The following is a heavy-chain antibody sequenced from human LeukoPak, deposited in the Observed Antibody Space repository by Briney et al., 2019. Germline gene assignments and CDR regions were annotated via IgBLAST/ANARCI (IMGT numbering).Heavy chain of an antibody. CDR1: GYTFTGYY. J-gene: IGHJ4*02. V-gene: IGHV1-2*06. CDR2: INPNSGGT. D-gene: IGHD6-19*01. Sequence: GTSVKVSCKASGYTFTGYYMHWVRQAPGQGLEWMGRINPNSGGTNYAQKFQGRVTMTRDTSISTAYMELSRLRSDDTAVYYCARVHAPFRRAVAGQSFDYWGQGTLVTVSS. CDR3: ARVHAPFRRAVAGQSFDY.